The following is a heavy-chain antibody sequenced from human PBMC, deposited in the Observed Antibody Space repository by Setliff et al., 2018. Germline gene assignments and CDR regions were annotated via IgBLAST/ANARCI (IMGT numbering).Heavy chain of an antibody. V-gene: IGHV1-3*03. CDR1: GYTFSSHA. D-gene: IGHD3-16*01. J-gene: IGHJ6*03. Sequence: ASVKVSCKASGYTFSSHAMRWVRQAPGQGLEWMGWINAVNGVTEYSQDFRGRLTISRDTSASTAYMELSSLKSEDMAVYYCARGGPGYYYFVDVWGKGTTVTVS. CDR2: INAVNGVT. CDR3: ARGGPGYYYFVDV.